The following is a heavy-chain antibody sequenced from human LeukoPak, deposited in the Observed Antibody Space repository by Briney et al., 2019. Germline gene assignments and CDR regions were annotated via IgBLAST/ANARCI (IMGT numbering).Heavy chain of an antibody. CDR2: ISRSSDYI. CDR1: GFTFSSDC. J-gene: IGHJ3*01. V-gene: IGHV3-21*01. CDR3: TRKYGDPTRDAFDV. Sequence: GGSLRLSCAACGFTFSSDCMNWLRQAPGKGLDWISSISRSSDYIYYADSVKGRFIISRDNAKNSLFLQMNSLRAEDTAVYYCTRKYGDPTRDAFDVWGQGTMVTVSS. D-gene: IGHD4-17*01.